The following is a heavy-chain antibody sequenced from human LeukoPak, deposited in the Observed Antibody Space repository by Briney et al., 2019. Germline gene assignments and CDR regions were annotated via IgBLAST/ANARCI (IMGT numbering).Heavy chain of an antibody. Sequence: PGGSLRLSCAASGFTFSGYWMSRVRQAPGKGLEWVANIKQDGTETYYVDSVKGRFTISRDNAKNSLYLQMNSLRAEDTAVYYCARERIFSYWGQGTLVTVSP. CDR1: GFTFSGYW. CDR2: IKQDGTET. V-gene: IGHV3-7*01. CDR3: ARERIFSY. J-gene: IGHJ4*02.